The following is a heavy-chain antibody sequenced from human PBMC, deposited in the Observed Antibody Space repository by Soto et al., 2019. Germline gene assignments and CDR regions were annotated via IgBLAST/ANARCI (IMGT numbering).Heavy chain of an antibody. J-gene: IGHJ6*02. V-gene: IGHV3-21*01. D-gene: IGHD4-4*01. CDR1: GFTFSSYS. CDR2: ISSSSSYI. CDR3: ARGAKGADYRDFYYYYGMDV. Sequence: GGSLRLSCAASGFTFSSYSMNWVRQAPGKGLEWVSSISSSSSYIYYADSVKGRFTISRDNAKNSLYLQMNSLRAEDTAVYYCARGAKGADYRDFYYYYGMDVWGQGTTVTVSS.